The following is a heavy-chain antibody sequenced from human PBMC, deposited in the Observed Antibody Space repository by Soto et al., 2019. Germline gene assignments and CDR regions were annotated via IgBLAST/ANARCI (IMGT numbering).Heavy chain of an antibody. D-gene: IGHD3-3*01. CDR3: TSHDFWSGYYSRGY. J-gene: IGHJ4*02. CDR2: IKSKTDGGTT. V-gene: IGHV3-15*01. Sequence: EVQLVESGGGLVKPGGSLRLSCAASGFTFSNAWMSWVRQAPGKGLEWVGRIKSKTDGGTTDYAAPVKGRFTISRDDSKNTLYLQMKSLKTEDTAVYYCTSHDFWSGYYSRGYWGQGTLVTVSS. CDR1: GFTFSNAW.